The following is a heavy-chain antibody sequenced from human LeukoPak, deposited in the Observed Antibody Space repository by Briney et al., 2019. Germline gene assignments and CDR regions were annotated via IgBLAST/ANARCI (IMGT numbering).Heavy chain of an antibody. Sequence: ASVKLSCKASGYTFTSYYIHWVRQAPGQGLEWMGILNPSGGSTSYAQKFQGRVTMARDTSTSTVYMELSSLRSDDTAVYYCTRATIFGVVVHYYMDVWGKGTRSPSP. V-gene: IGHV1-46*03. J-gene: IGHJ6*03. D-gene: IGHD3-3*01. CDR2: LNPSGGST. CDR1: GYTFTSYY. CDR3: TRATIFGVVVHYYMDV.